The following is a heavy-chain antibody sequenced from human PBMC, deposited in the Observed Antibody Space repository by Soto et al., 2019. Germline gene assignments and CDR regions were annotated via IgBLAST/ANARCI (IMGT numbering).Heavy chain of an antibody. D-gene: IGHD3-22*01. CDR1: GGTFSSYA. CDR3: ARPRITMIVVAQAAFDI. J-gene: IGHJ3*02. CDR2: IIPIFGTA. Sequence: SVKVSCKASGGTFSSYAISWVRQAPGQGLEWMGGIIPIFGTANYAQKFQGRVTITADESTSTAYMELSSLRSEDTAVYYCARPRITMIVVAQAAFDIWGQGTMVTVSS. V-gene: IGHV1-69*13.